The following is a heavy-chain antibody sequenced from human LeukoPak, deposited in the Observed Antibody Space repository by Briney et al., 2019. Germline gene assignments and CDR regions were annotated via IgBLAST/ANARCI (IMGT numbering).Heavy chain of an antibody. D-gene: IGHD2-15*01. CDR1: GGSISSYY. J-gene: IGHJ6*02. CDR3: ARAPCSGGSCYASYYYGMDV. CDR2: IYYSGST. V-gene: IGHV4-59*01. Sequence: SETLSLTCTVSGGSISSYYWSWIRQPPGKGLEWIGYIYYSGSTNYNPSLKSRVTISVDTSKNQFSLKLSSVTAADTAVYYCARAPCSGGSCYASYYYGMDVWGQGTTVTVSS.